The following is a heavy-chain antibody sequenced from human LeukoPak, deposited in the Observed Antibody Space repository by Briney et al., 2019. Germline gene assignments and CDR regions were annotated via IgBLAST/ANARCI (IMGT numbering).Heavy chain of an antibody. CDR2: ISYDGSNK. D-gene: IGHD3-22*01. V-gene: IGHV3-30*03. CDR1: GFTFSSYG. Sequence: GGSLSLSCAASGFTFSSYGMPWVRQAPGKGLEWVAVISYDGSNKYYADSVKGRFTISRDNSKNTLYLQMNSLRAEDTAVYYCARGYYDSSGYFPDYWGQGTLVTVSS. J-gene: IGHJ4*02. CDR3: ARGYYDSSGYFPDY.